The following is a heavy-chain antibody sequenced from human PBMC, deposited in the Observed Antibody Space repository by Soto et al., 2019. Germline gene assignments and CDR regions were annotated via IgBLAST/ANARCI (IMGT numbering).Heavy chain of an antibody. D-gene: IGHD1-1*01. V-gene: IGHV4-59*01. CDR1: VGSISSYY. CDR2: IYYSGST. J-gene: IGHJ4*02. Sequence: PSETLSLTCTFSVGSISSYYWSWIRQPPGKGLEWIGYIYYSGSTNYNPSLKSRVTISVDTSKNQFSLKLSSVTAADTAVYSFARSNDHRGQYSCQGRLATV. CDR3: ARSNDHRGQY.